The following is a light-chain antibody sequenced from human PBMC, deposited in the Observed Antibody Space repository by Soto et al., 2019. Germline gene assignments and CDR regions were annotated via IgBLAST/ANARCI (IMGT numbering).Light chain of an antibody. CDR3: QQYGTSPPYT. CDR2: GAS. V-gene: IGKV3-20*01. Sequence: EIVLTQSPGTLSLSPGERATLSCRASQSVSGTYLAWYQQKPGQAPRLLIYGASSRATGIPDRFSGSGSGTDFTITISRLEPEDFAVYYCQQYGTSPPYTFGQGTKVEIK. J-gene: IGKJ2*01. CDR1: QSVSGTY.